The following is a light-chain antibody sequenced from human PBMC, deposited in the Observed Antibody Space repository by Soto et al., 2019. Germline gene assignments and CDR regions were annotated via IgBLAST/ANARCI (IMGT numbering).Light chain of an antibody. CDR1: QSISSSY. CDR3: QQYNNWPPWT. V-gene: IGKV3-15*01. J-gene: IGKJ1*01. Sequence: EMLLTQSACTLSLSPGERATLSCGASQSISSSYLAWYQQKPGQAPRLVIYGASNRATGIPARFSGSGSGTEFTLPISSLQSEDFAVYYCQQYNNWPPWTFGQGTKVDIK. CDR2: GAS.